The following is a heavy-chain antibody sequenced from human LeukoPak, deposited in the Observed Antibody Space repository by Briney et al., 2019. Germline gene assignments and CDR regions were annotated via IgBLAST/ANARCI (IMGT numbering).Heavy chain of an antibody. CDR3: AKVGCSGGSCYYYYGMDV. CDR1: GFTFSSYA. CDR2: ISGSGGST. D-gene: IGHD2-15*01. Sequence: PGGSLRLSYAASGFTFSSYAMRWVRQAPGKGLEWVSAISGSGGSTYYADSVKGRFTISRDNSKNTLYLQMNSLRAEDTAVYYCAKVGCSGGSCYYYYGMDVWGKGTTVTVSS. J-gene: IGHJ6*04. V-gene: IGHV3-23*01.